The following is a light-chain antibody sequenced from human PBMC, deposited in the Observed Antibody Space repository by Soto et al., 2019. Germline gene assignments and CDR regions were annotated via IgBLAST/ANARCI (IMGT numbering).Light chain of an antibody. V-gene: IGLV2-14*01. CDR3: SSYTSSSTHWV. CDR2: EVS. CDR1: SSDVGGYNY. J-gene: IGLJ3*02. Sequence: QSALTQPASVSGSPGQSITISCTGTSSDVGGYNYVSWYQQHPGKAPKIMIYEVSNRPSGVSNRFSGSKSGNTASLTISGLQAEDEAHYYCSSYTSSSTHWVFGGGTKLTVL.